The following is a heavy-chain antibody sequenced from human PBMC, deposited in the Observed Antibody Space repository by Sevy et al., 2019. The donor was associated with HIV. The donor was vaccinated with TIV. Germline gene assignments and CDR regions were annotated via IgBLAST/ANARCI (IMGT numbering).Heavy chain of an antibody. Sequence: GGSLRLSCAASGFTFSSYAMSWVRQAPGKGLEWVSSFTGSGTNTFYADSVKGWFTISRDNSKNTLYLQMNSLRAEDTAVYYCAKDSILVAGHFDYWGQGTLVTVSS. V-gene: IGHV3-23*01. CDR2: FTGSGTNT. CDR3: AKDSILVAGHFDY. CDR1: GFTFSSYA. D-gene: IGHD6-19*01. J-gene: IGHJ4*02.